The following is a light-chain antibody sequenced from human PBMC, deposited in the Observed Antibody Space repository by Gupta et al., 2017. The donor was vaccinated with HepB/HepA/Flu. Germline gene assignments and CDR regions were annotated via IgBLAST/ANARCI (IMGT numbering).Light chain of an antibody. Sequence: QSALTQPASVSGSPGQSITISCAGTTSDVGGYNYVSWYQHHPAKAPKLIIYYVTNRPSGVSNRFSGSKSGNTASLTISGLQAEDEAYYYCASDTNTNTCVFGGGTRLTVL. CDR1: TSDVGGYNY. CDR2: YVT. V-gene: IGLV2-14*03. CDR3: ASDTNTNTCV. J-gene: IGLJ2*01.